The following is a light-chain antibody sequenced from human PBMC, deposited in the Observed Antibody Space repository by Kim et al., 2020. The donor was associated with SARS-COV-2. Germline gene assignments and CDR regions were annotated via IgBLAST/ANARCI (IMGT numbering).Light chain of an antibody. V-gene: IGKV3-11*01. CDR3: QQRSNWPYT. CDR2: DAS. J-gene: IGKJ2*01. Sequence: ENVLTQSPATLSLSPGDRATLSCRASLSSYIAWYQQKPGQAPRLLIYDASNRATGIPARFSGSGSGTDFTLTISSLEPEDFAVYYCQQRSNWPYTFGQGTKLEIK. CDR1: LSSY.